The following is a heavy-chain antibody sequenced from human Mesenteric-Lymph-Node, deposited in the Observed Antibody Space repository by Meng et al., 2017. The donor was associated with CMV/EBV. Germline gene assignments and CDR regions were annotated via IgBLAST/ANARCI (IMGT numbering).Heavy chain of an antibody. CDR3: ARDSYCGIISCLDP. V-gene: IGHV3-21*04. CDR1: GGTFSSYS. D-gene: IGHD2-21*01. J-gene: IGHJ5*02. CDR2: MSSSSSYI. Sequence: ETLSLTGAASGGTFSSYSRNWVRQATGKGLEWVSSMSSSSSYIYYADSVKGRFTISRDNAKTSLYLQMNSLRAEDTAVYSCARDSYCGIISCLDPWGPGTPFPVSS.